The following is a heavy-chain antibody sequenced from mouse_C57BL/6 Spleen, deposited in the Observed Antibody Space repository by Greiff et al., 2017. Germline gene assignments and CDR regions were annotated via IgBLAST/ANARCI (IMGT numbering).Heavy chain of an antibody. V-gene: IGHV1-69*01. J-gene: IGHJ4*01. CDR3: ARYYGSSSDAMDY. D-gene: IGHD1-1*01. CDR1: GYTFTSYW. CDR2: IDPSDSYT. Sequence: QVQLQQPGAELVMPGASVKLSCKASGYTFTSYWMHWVKQRPGQGLEWIGEIDPSDSYTNYNQKFKGKSTLTVDKSSSTAYMQLRSLTSEDSAVYYCARYYGSSSDAMDYWGQGTSVTVSS.